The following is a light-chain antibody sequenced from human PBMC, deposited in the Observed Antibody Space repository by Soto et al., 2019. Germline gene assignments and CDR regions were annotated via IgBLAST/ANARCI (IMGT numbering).Light chain of an antibody. J-gene: IGKJ1*01. V-gene: IGKV3-11*01. CDR2: DAS. CDR1: QSVRSY. CDR3: QQRSNWPWT. Sequence: EIVRTQSPATLSLSPGERATLSCRASQSVRSYLAWYQQKPGQAPRILIYDASNRDTGIPARFSGSGSGTEFTLTISSLQPEDFAVDYCQQRSNWPWTFGQGTKVDIK.